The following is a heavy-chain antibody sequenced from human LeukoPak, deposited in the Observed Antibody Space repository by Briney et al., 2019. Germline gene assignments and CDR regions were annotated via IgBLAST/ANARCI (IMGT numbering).Heavy chain of an antibody. CDR1: GGSISSYY. V-gene: IGHV4-59*01. CDR3: ARLNWNYVAFDY. Sequence: PSETLSLTCTVSGGSISSYYWSWIRQPPGKGLEWIGYIYYSGSTNYNPSLKSRVTISVDTSKNQFSLKLSSVTAADTAVYYCARLNWNYVAFDYWGQGTLVTVSS. CDR2: IYYSGST. D-gene: IGHD1-7*01. J-gene: IGHJ4*02.